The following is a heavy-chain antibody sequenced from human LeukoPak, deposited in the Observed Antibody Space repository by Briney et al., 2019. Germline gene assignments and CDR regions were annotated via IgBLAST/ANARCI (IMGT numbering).Heavy chain of an antibody. D-gene: IGHD3-22*01. J-gene: IGHJ4*02. V-gene: IGHV3-15*01. CDR2: IKSKTDGGTT. CDR3: AKYYDSSGYYYSPFDY. Sequence: GGSLRLSCAASGFTFSNAWMSWVRQSPGKGLEWVGRIKSKTDGGTTDNVAPVKGRFTISRDDSKNTLYLQMNSLRAEDTAVYYCAKYYDSSGYYYSPFDYWGQGTLVTVSS. CDR1: GFTFSNAW.